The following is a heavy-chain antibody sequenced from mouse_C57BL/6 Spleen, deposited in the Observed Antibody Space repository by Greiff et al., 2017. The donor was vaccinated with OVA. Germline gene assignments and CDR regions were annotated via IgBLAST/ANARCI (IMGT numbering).Heavy chain of an antibody. D-gene: IGHD2-4*01. Sequence: QVQLQQPGAELVKPGASVKMSCKASGYTFTSYWITWVKQRPGQGLEWIGDIYPGSGSTNYSEKFKSKATLTVDTSSSTAYMQLSSLTSEDSAVYYCARGDYDQGPNYFDYWGQGTTLTVSS. CDR2: IYPGSGST. CDR3: ARGDYDQGPNYFDY. J-gene: IGHJ2*01. CDR1: GYTFTSYW. V-gene: IGHV1-55*01.